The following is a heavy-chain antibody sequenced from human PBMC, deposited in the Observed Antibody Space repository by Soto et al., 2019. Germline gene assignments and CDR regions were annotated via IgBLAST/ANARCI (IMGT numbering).Heavy chain of an antibody. CDR1: GFTFSSYA. Sequence: EVQLLESGGGSVQPGGSLRLSCAASGFTFSSYAMSRVRQAPGKGLEWVSAISGTGSSTNYADSVEGRFTISRDNSKNTLYLQMSSLRAEDTAVYYCAKAGGIAVPGSHLDYWGQGTLVTVSS. CDR3: AKAGGIAVPGSHLDY. V-gene: IGHV3-23*01. D-gene: IGHD6-19*01. CDR2: ISGTGSST. J-gene: IGHJ4*02.